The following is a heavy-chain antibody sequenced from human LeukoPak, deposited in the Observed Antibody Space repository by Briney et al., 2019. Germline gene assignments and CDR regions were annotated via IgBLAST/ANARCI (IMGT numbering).Heavy chain of an antibody. V-gene: IGHV3-74*01. CDR3: ARNYNGMSY. D-gene: IGHD1-26*01. Sequence: TGGSLRLSCVASGFAFTTYGMMWVRQAPGMGLVWVSYINNDGRSTTYADSVKGRFTISRDNAKNTLYLQMNSLRDDDTAMYYCARNYNGMSYWGQGTLVIVSS. CDR1: GFAFTTYG. CDR2: INNDGRST. J-gene: IGHJ4*02.